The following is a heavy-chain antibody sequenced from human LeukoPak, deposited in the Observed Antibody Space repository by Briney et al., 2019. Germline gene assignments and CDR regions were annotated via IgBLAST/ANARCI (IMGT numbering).Heavy chain of an antibody. CDR1: GGSISSSSYY. Sequence: SETLSLTCTVSGGSISSSSYYWGWIRQPPGKGLKWIGSIYYSGSTYYNPSLKSRVTISVDTSKNQFSLKLSSVTAADTAVHYCARVGRAARRIDYWGQGTLVTVSS. CDR2: IYYSGST. D-gene: IGHD6-6*01. CDR3: ARVGRAARRIDY. J-gene: IGHJ4*02. V-gene: IGHV4-39*07.